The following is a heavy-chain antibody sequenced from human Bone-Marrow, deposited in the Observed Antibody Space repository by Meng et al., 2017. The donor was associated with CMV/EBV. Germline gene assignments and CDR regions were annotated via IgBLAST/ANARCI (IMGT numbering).Heavy chain of an antibody. V-gene: IGHV3-23*01. Sequence: GESLKISCAASGFTFSSYAMHWVRQAPGKGLEWVSAISGSGGSTYYADSVKSRFTISRDNSKNMLDLQMNSLRAVDTAVDYCAKDFTIDYDFWRGYDPYYYYGMDVWGQGTTVTVSS. D-gene: IGHD3-3*01. J-gene: IGHJ6*02. CDR2: ISGSGGST. CDR3: AKDFTIDYDFWRGYDPYYYYGMDV. CDR1: GFTFSSYA.